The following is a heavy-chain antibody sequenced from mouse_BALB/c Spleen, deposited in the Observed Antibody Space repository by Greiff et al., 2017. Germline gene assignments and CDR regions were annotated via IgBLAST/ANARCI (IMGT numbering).Heavy chain of an antibody. CDR3: TRSGTEGFAY. V-gene: IGHV1S22*01. J-gene: IGHJ3*01. D-gene: IGHD3-2*02. CDR2: IYPGSGST. Sequence: LKQPGSELVRPGASVKLSCKASGYTFTSDWMHWVKQRPGQGLEWIGNIYPGSGSTNYDEKFKSKATLTVDTSSSTAYMQLSSLTSEDSAVYYCTRSGTEGFAYWGQGTLVTVSA. CDR1: GYTFTSDW.